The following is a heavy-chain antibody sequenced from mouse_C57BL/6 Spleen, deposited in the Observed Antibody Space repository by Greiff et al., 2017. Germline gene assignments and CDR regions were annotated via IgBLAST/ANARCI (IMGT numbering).Heavy chain of an antibody. CDR2: ISSGSSTI. Sequence: EVQVVESGGGLVKPGGSLKLSCAASGFTFSDYGMHWVRQAPEKGLEWVAYISSGSSTIYYADTVKGRFTISRDNAKNTLFLQMTSLRSEDTTMYYCARGGYDYDYYYAMDYWGQGTSVTVSS. D-gene: IGHD2-4*01. CDR3: ARGGYDYDYYYAMDY. CDR1: GFTFSDYG. V-gene: IGHV5-17*01. J-gene: IGHJ4*01.